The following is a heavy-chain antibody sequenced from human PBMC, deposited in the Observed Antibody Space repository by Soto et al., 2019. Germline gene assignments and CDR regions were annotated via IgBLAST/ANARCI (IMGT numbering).Heavy chain of an antibody. Sequence: QVQLVQSGAEVKKPGSSVKVSCKASGGTFSSYAISWVRQAPGQGLEWMGGIIPLFGTANYAQKFQGRVTITAGESTSTAYMELSSLRSEDTAVYYCARDIGYYAILTGYYDYWGQGTLVTVSS. V-gene: IGHV1-69*01. CDR3: ARDIGYYAILTGYYDY. CDR2: IIPLFGTA. CDR1: GGTFSSYA. D-gene: IGHD3-9*01. J-gene: IGHJ4*02.